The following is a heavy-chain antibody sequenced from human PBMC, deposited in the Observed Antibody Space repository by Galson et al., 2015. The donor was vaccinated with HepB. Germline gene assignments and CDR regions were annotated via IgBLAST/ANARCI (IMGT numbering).Heavy chain of an antibody. V-gene: IGHV3-74*01. Sequence: SLRLSCAASGFTFSRSWMHWVRQAQGKGLVWVSRINGDGSSTNYADSVKGRFTISRDNAKNTLYLQMNSLRAEDTAVYYCAGCSVTGDSGWYDYWGQGNMVTVSP. J-gene: IGHJ4*02. CDR1: GFTFSRSW. D-gene: IGHD6-19*01. CDR3: AGCSVTGDSGWYDY. CDR2: INGDGSST.